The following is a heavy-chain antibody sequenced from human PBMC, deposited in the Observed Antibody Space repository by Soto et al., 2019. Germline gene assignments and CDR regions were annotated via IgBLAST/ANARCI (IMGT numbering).Heavy chain of an antibody. Sequence: ASVKVSCKASGYTFTGYYMHWVRQAPGQGLEWMGWINADNGNTKYSQKFQGRVTITRDTSATIAYMELISLTSEDTAVYYCARNPIGGPSWLDPWGQGTLVTAPQ. CDR1: GYTFTGYY. V-gene: IGHV1-3*01. J-gene: IGHJ5*02. CDR3: ARNPIGGPSWLDP. D-gene: IGHD3-16*01. CDR2: INADNGNT.